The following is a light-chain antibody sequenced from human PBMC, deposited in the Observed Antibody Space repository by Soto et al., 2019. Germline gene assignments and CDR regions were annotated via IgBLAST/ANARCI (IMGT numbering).Light chain of an antibody. CDR1: QSVTSSY. CDR3: RQAGSAAYT. Sequence: DIVLTQSPGTLSLSPGERASLSCMPSQSVTSSYLAWGQQKPGQGPRLLIYGASRRATGIPDRFRGIWSGTDITLTISRLEPEAFVLYYGRQAGSAAYTVGQGTEMEIK. CDR2: GAS. J-gene: IGKJ2*01. V-gene: IGKV3-20*01.